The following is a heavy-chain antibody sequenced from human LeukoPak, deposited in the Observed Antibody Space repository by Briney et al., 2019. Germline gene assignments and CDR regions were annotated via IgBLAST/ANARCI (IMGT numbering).Heavy chain of an antibody. V-gene: IGHV1-69*06. CDR2: IIPIFGTA. Sequence: ASVKVSCKASGGTFSSYAISWVRQAPGQGLEWMGGIIPIFGTANYAQKFQGRVTITADKSTSTAYMELSSLRSEDTAVYYCARDPKWLVRSWFDPWGQGTLVTVSS. D-gene: IGHD6-19*01. CDR3: ARDPKWLVRSWFDP. J-gene: IGHJ5*02. CDR1: GGTFSSYA.